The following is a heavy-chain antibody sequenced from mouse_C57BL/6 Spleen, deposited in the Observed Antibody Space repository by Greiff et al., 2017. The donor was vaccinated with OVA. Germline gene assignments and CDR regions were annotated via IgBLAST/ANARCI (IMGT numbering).Heavy chain of an antibody. CDR3: ARGSSGYPFDY. J-gene: IGHJ2*01. V-gene: IGHV5-4*03. CDR1: GFTFSSYA. D-gene: IGHD3-2*02. CDR2: ISDGGSYT. Sequence: EVKLVESGGGLVKPGGSLKLSCAASGFTFSSYAMSWVRQTPEKRLEWVATISDGGSYTYYPDNVKGRFTISRDNAKNNLYLQMSHLKSEDTAMYYCARGSSGYPFDYWGQGTTLTVSS.